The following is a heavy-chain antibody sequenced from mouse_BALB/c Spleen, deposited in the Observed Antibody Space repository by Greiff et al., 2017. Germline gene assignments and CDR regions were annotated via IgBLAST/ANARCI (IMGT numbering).Heavy chain of an antibody. Sequence: QVQLKQSGAELARPGASVKMSCKASGYTFTSYTMHWVKQRPGQGLEWIGYINPSSGYTNYNQKFKDKATLTADKSSSTAYMQLSSLTSEDSAVYYCARVWAMITSFAYWGQGTLVTVSA. D-gene: IGHD2-4*01. CDR2: INPSSGYT. V-gene: IGHV1-4*01. J-gene: IGHJ3*01. CDR3: ARVWAMITSFAY. CDR1: GYTFTSYT.